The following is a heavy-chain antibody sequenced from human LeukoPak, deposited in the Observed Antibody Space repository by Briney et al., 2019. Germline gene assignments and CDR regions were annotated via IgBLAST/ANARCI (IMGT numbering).Heavy chain of an antibody. D-gene: IGHD5-18*01. CDR3: ATDSYGDYYYYYMDV. CDR1: GGSISSGGYY. Sequence: PSQTLSLTCTVSGGSISSGGYYWSWIRQPPGKGLGWIGYIYHSGSTYYNPSLKSRVTISVDRSKNQFSLKLSSVTAADTAVYYCATDSYGDYYYYYMDVWGKGTTVTVSS. J-gene: IGHJ6*03. V-gene: IGHV4-30-2*01. CDR2: IYHSGST.